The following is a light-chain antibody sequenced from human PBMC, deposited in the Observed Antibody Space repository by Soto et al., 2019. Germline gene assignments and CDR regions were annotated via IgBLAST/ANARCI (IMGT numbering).Light chain of an antibody. CDR3: QQYNNWPPWT. CDR2: GAS. V-gene: IGKV3-15*01. Sequence: TQSPCTLSLSPRERATLSCMASQSVSSSNLAWYQQKPGQAPRLLIYGASTRATGIPARFSGSGSGTEFTLTISSLQSEDFAVYYCQQYNNWPPWTFGQGTKVDIK. CDR1: QSVSSSN. J-gene: IGKJ1*01.